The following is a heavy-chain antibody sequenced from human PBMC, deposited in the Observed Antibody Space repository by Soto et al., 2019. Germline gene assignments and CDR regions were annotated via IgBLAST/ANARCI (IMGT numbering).Heavy chain of an antibody. D-gene: IGHD4-17*01. Sequence: KASETLSLTCAVSGDSISSGGYAWTWIRQSPGKGLEWIGYIYLTGVTYYNPSLKSRVTISVDKSKSQFSLRSSSVTAADTAVYYCARGHYGGHAMDVWGQGTTVTVSS. CDR3: ARGHYGGHAMDV. CDR1: GDSISSGGYA. V-gene: IGHV4-30-2*06. CDR2: IYLTGVT. J-gene: IGHJ6*02.